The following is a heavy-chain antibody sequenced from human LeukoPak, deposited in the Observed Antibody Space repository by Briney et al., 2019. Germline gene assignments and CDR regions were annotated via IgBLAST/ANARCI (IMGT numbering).Heavy chain of an antibody. CDR2: INPNSGGT. CDR3: ARVCGGDCYHYGVFDI. CDR1: GYTFTGYY. V-gene: IGHV1-2*02. Sequence: ASVKVSCKASGYTFTGYYMHWVRQAPGQGLEWMGWINPNSGGTNYAQKFQGRVTMTRDTSISTAYMELSRLRSDDTAVYYCARVCGGDCYHYGVFDIWGQGTMVTVSS. D-gene: IGHD2-21*02. J-gene: IGHJ3*02.